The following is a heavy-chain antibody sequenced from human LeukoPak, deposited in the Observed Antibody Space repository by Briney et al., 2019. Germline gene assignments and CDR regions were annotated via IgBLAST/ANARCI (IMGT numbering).Heavy chain of an antibody. CDR1: GYTFTSYA. J-gene: IGHJ4*02. D-gene: IGHD6-19*01. Sequence: GASVNVSCKASGYTFTSYAMHWVRQAPGQRLECMGWINAGNGNTKYLQKFQGRVTITRDTSASTAYMELSSLRSEDTAVYYCARVLGSGWYMDYFDYWGQGTLVTVSS. V-gene: IGHV1-3*01. CDR2: INAGNGNT. CDR3: ARVLGSGWYMDYFDY.